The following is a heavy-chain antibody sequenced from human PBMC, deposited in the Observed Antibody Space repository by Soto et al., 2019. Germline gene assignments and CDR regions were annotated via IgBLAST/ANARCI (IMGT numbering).Heavy chain of an antibody. CDR2: MNPNSGNT. Sequence: ASVKASCKASGYTFTSYDINWVRQATGQGLQWMGWMNPNSGNTGYAQKFQGRVTMTRNTSISTAYMELSSLRSEDTAVYYCARGVAGKIALDLWGQGRMVTVS. CDR3: ARGVAGKIALDL. J-gene: IGHJ3*01. V-gene: IGHV1-8*01. CDR1: GYTFTSYD.